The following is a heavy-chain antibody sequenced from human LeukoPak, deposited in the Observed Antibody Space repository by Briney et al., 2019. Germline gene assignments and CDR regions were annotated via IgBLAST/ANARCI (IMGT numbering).Heavy chain of an antibody. Sequence: PGRSLRLSCAASGFTFSSYAMHWVRQAPGKGLEWVAVISYDGSNKYYADSVKGRFTISRDNSKNTLYLQMNSLRAEDTAVYYCAREDIVVVVAATLSNWGQGTLVTVSS. CDR1: GFTFSSYA. CDR2: ISYDGSNK. J-gene: IGHJ4*02. CDR3: AREDIVVVVAATLSN. D-gene: IGHD2-15*01. V-gene: IGHV3-30*04.